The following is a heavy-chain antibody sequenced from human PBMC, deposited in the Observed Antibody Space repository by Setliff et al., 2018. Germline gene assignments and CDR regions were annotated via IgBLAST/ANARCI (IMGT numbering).Heavy chain of an antibody. CDR1: GYTFPNYY. D-gene: IGHD3-3*01. CDR3: ARAPRLEWLLPTFDS. V-gene: IGHV1-46*01. CDR2: INPASGST. Sequence: ASVKVSCKASGYTFPNYYLHWVRQAPGQGLEWMGQINPASGSTTYAQKFQGRVTMTRDTSTSAVFLELSSLTSEDTAMYYCARAPRLEWLLPTFDSWGQGTLVTVSS. J-gene: IGHJ4*02.